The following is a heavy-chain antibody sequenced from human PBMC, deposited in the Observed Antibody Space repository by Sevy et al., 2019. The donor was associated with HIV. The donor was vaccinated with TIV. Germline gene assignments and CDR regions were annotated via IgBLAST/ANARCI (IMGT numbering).Heavy chain of an antibody. J-gene: IGHJ4*02. V-gene: IGHV3-21*05. CDR3: ARAVKYYDIGGLHY. Sequence: GGSLRLSCAASGFIFSDYDMNWVRQAPGKGLEWISVISSRSSYIKYADSLKGRITISRDNANNSLFLQLNSLRAEDTAVYYCARAVKYYDIGGLHYWGQGALVTVSS. CDR2: ISSRSSYI. D-gene: IGHD3-22*01. CDR1: GFIFSDYD.